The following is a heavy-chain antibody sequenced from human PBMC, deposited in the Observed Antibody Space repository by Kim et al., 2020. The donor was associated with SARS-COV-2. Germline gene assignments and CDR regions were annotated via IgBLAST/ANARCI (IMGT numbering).Heavy chain of an antibody. D-gene: IGHD4-17*01. J-gene: IGHJ3*02. CDR3: ARGTTIPAGAFDI. V-gene: IGHV3-21*01. Sequence: YAGSVTGRFTISRENAKNSLYLQMNSLRAEDTAVYYCARGTTIPAGAFDIWGQGTMVTVSS.